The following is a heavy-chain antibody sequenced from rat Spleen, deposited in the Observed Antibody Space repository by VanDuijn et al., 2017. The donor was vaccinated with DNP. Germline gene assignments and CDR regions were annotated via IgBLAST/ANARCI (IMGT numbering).Heavy chain of an antibody. Sequence: QIQLQQSGAELAKPGSSVKISCKASGYTFTSYYIGWIKQTTGQGPEYIGYINTGSGGTNYNERFKGKATLTVDKSSSTAFMQLSSLTPDDSAVYYCARRRLPYWYFDFWGPGTMVTVSS. CDR2: INTGSGGT. CDR3: ARRRLPYWYFDF. V-gene: IGHV1-43*01. CDR1: GYTFTSYY. J-gene: IGHJ1*01.